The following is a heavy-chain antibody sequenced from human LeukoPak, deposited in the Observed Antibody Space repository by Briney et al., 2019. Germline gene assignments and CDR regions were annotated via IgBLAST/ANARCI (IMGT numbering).Heavy chain of an antibody. CDR3: ATGQQRVPHY. J-gene: IGHJ4*02. CDR2: IKSNADGGTT. V-gene: IGHV3-15*01. CDR1: GCTFTSAC. Sequence: GGSLRLSCAASGCTFTSACMTWVRQAPGKGLEWVGRIKSNADGGTTDYAAPVKGRITISRDDSKNALYLQMNSLKTEDTAVYYCATGQQRVPHYWGQETRVRVSS. D-gene: IGHD6-6*01.